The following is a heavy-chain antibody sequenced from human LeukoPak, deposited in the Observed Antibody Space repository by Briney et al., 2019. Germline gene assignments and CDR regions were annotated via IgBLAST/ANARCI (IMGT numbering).Heavy chain of an antibody. Sequence: ASVKVSCKASGYTFTGYHIHWVRQAPGQGLEWVGWIHPNNGVTLYAQKLQGRITMTRDTSINTVYMELSSLTSDDTAIYYCAGPHRGPWGYYSDFWGQGTLVTVSS. CDR1: GYTFTGYH. J-gene: IGHJ4*02. D-gene: IGHD3-22*01. CDR2: IHPNNGVT. V-gene: IGHV1-2*02. CDR3: AGPHRGPWGYYSDF.